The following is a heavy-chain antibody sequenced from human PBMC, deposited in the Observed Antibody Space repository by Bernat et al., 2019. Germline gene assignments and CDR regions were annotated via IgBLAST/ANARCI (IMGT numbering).Heavy chain of an antibody. CDR2: IYSGGST. V-gene: IGHV3-53*02. CDR3: ARGIAAAGWGYFQH. CDR1: GFTVSSNY. J-gene: IGHJ1*01. Sequence: EVQLVETGGGLIQPGGSLRLSCAASGFTVSSNYMSWVRQAPGKGLEWVSVIYSGGSTYYADSVKGRFTISRDNSMNTLYLQMNSLRAEDTAVYYCARGIAAAGWGYFQHWGQGTLVTVSS. D-gene: IGHD6-13*01.